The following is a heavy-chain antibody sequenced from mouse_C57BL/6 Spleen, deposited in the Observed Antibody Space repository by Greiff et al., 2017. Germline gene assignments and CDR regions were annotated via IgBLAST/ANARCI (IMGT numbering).Heavy chain of an antibody. CDR3: ARCDYEGNWYFDV. D-gene: IGHD2-4*01. J-gene: IGHJ1*03. CDR1: GYAFSSSW. V-gene: IGHV1-82*01. Sequence: QVQLQQSGPELVKPGASVKISCKASGYAFSSSWMNWVKQRPGKGLEWIGRIYPGDGDTNYNGKFKGKATLTADKSSSTAYMQLSSLTSEDSAVYFCARCDYEGNWYFDVWGTGTTVTVSS. CDR2: IYPGDGDT.